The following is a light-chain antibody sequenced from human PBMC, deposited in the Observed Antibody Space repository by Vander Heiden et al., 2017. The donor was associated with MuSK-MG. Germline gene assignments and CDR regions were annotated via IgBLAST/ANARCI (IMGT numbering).Light chain of an antibody. J-gene: IGKJ1*01. CDR2: LGS. CDR3: MQALQTLGT. CDR1: QSLLHSNGYNY. Sequence: AVTQSPLSLHVTPGEPASSSCRSSQSLLHSNGYNYLDWYLQKPGQSPQLLIYLGSNRASGVPDRFSGSGSGTDFTLKISRVEAEDVGVYYCMQALQTLGTFGQGTKVEIK. V-gene: IGKV2-28*01.